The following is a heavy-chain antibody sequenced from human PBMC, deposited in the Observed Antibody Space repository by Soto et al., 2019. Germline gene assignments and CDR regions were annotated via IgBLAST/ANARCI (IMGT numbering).Heavy chain of an antibody. CDR1: GYTFTSYG. D-gene: IGHD2-2*01. Sequence: WASVKVSCKASGYTFTSYGISWVRQAPGQGLEWMGWISAYNGNTNYAQKLQGRVTMTTDTSTSTAYMELRSLRSDDTAVYYCARTPIYCSSTSCPFDYWGQGTLVTVSS. J-gene: IGHJ4*02. V-gene: IGHV1-18*04. CDR2: ISAYNGNT. CDR3: ARTPIYCSSTSCPFDY.